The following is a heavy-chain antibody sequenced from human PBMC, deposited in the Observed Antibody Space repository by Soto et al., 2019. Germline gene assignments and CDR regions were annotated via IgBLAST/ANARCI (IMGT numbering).Heavy chain of an antibody. CDR3: ARGGRITMLLEDAFDI. Sequence: ASVKVSCKASEYSFTGYYMHWVRQAPGQGLEWMGWINPNSGGTNYAQKFQGRVTMTRDTSISTAYMELSRLRSDDTAVYYCARGGRITMLLEDAFDIWGQGTMVTVSS. J-gene: IGHJ3*02. CDR1: EYSFTGYY. D-gene: IGHD3-22*01. V-gene: IGHV1-2*02. CDR2: INPNSGGT.